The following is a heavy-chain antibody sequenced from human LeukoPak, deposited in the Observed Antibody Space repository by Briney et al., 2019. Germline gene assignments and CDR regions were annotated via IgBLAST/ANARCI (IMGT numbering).Heavy chain of an antibody. D-gene: IGHD6-19*01. CDR1: GFTFSSYA. CDR2: ICGSGGST. CDR3: AKIPAVAGRIKYYFDY. V-gene: IGHV3-23*01. Sequence: PGGSLRLSCAASGFTFSSYAMSWVRQAPGKGLEWVSAICGSGGSTYYADSVKGRFTISRENSKNTLYLQMNSLRAEDTAVYYCAKIPAVAGRIKYYFDYWGQGTLVTVSS. J-gene: IGHJ4*02.